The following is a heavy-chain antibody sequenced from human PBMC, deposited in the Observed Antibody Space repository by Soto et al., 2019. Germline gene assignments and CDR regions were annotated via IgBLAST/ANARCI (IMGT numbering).Heavy chain of an antibody. D-gene: IGHD6-19*01. CDR1: GFSLSSPAVG. V-gene: IGHV2-5*02. Sequence: QITLKESGPTLVKPTQTLTLTCTFSGFSLSSPAVGVNWIRQPPGKALEWLALIYWDDDKQYSPSLRSRLTITKDTSKTQVVLTMTNVDHVDTATYYCAHGSGWLSDYWGQGTLVTVSS. CDR2: IYWDDDK. J-gene: IGHJ4*02. CDR3: AHGSGWLSDY.